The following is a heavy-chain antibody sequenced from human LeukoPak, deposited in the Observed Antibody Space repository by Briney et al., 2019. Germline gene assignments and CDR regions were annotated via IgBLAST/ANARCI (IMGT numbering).Heavy chain of an antibody. D-gene: IGHD3-10*01. CDR1: GGSFSGYY. J-gene: IGHJ6*03. CDR2: INHSGST. V-gene: IGHV4-34*01. CDR3: ARLRITMVRGVITPYYYYYYMDV. Sequence: SETLSLTCAVYGGSFSGYYWSWIRQPPGKGLEWIGEINHSGSTNYNPSLKSRVTISVDTSKNQFYLKLSSVTAADTAVYYCARLRITMVRGVITPYYYYYYMDVWGKGTTVTISS.